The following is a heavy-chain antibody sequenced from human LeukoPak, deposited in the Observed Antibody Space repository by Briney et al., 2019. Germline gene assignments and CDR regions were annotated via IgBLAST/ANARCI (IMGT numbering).Heavy chain of an antibody. CDR2: IIPILGIA. D-gene: IGHD3-10*01. CDR1: GYTFTSYD. J-gene: IGHJ4*02. CDR3: AREGMVQGVIYY. V-gene: IGHV1-69*10. Sequence: SVKVSCKASGYTFTSYDINWVRQATGQGLEWMGWIIPILGIANYAQKFQGRVTITADKSTSTAYMELSSLRSEDTAVYYCAREGMVQGVIYYWGQGTLVTVSS.